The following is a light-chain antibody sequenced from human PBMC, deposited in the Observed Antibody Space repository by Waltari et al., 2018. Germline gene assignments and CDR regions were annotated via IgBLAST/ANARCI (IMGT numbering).Light chain of an antibody. Sequence: DIVMTQFPDSLAESLGERATINRKSCQSVLYSSNNKNYLAWYQQKPGQPPKLLIYWASTRESGVPDRFSGSGSGTDFTLTISSLQAEDVAVYYCQQYYSTPPTFGQGTKVEIK. V-gene: IGKV4-1*01. J-gene: IGKJ1*01. CDR1: QSVLYSSNNKNY. CDR3: QQYYSTPPT. CDR2: WAS.